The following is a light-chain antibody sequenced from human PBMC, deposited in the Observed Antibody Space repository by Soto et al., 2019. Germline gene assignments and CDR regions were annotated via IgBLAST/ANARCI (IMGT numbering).Light chain of an antibody. CDR1: QSINTW. Sequence: DIQMTQSPSTLSASVGDRVTITCRASQSINTWLAWYQQEPGKAPRLLIYKASSLESGVPSRFSGSGSGTEFTLTISSLQPDDFATSYCQHYDSYPPWPFGQGTKVEIK. V-gene: IGKV1-5*03. J-gene: IGKJ1*01. CDR2: KAS. CDR3: QHYDSYPPWP.